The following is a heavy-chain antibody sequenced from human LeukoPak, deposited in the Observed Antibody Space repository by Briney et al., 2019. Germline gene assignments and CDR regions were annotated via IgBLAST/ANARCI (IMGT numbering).Heavy chain of an antibody. CDR1: GFTVTSNW. V-gene: IGHV3-74*01. Sequence: GGSLRLSCAASGFTVTSNWIHWVRQAPGKGLGWVSRIGDAGSGTSYADSVKGRFTISRDTAKNTVYLQMNSLRVDDTAVYYCATVFDLWGEGTLVTVSS. J-gene: IGHJ4*02. CDR2: IGDAGSGT. CDR3: ATVFDL.